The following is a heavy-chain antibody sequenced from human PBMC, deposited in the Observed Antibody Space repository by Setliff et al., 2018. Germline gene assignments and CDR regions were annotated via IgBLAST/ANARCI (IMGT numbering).Heavy chain of an antibody. J-gene: IGHJ4*01. CDR3: ATSTITTYYFDY. V-gene: IGHV3-23*01. CDR2: IFGSGANT. CDR1: GLTLNNVW. Sequence: GGSLRLSCTASGLTLNNVWMNWVRQTPGKGLEWVATIFGSGANTYYADSVKGRFTISRDNSKNILYLQMNSLRAEDTAIYYCATSTITTYYFDYWGHGTLVTVPQ. D-gene: IGHD4-4*01.